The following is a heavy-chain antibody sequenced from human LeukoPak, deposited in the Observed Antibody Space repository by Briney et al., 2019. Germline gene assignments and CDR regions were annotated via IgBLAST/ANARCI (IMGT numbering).Heavy chain of an antibody. CDR1: GFTFSSYG. J-gene: IGHJ4*02. D-gene: IGHD4-17*01. CDR2: IRYDGSNK. Sequence: GGSLRLSCAASGFTFSSYGMHWVRQAPGKGLEWVAFIRYDGSNKYYADSVKGRFTISRDNSKNTLYLQVNSLRAEDTAVYYCAKRLTTVTPFIFDYWGQGTLVTVSS. CDR3: AKRLTTVTPFIFDY. V-gene: IGHV3-30*02.